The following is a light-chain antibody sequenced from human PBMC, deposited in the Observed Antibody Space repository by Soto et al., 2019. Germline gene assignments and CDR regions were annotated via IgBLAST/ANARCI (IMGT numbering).Light chain of an antibody. J-gene: IGLJ1*01. Sequence: QSVLTQPPSVSGAPGQRVTISCTGSSSNIGAGYDVHWYQQLPGTAPKLLIYGNSNRPSGVPDRFSGSKSGTSASLAITGLQAEDEADYYCSAYTVSRPYAFGNGTKVNVL. CDR1: SSNIGAGYD. CDR2: GNS. CDR3: SAYTVSRPYA. V-gene: IGLV1-40*01.